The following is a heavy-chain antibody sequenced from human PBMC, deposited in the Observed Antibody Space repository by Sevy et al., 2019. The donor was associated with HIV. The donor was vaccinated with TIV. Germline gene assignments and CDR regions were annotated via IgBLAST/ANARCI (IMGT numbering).Heavy chain of an antibody. Sequence: GGSLRLSCAASGFTFSSYAMSWVRQAPGKGLEWVSAISGSGGRTYYADSVKGRFTISRDNSKNTLYLQMNSLRAEDTAVYCCAKDLRGYSYDFFDYWGQGTLVTVSS. CDR2: ISGSGGRT. J-gene: IGHJ4*02. CDR1: GFTFSSYA. CDR3: AKDLRGYSYDFFDY. V-gene: IGHV3-23*01. D-gene: IGHD5-18*01.